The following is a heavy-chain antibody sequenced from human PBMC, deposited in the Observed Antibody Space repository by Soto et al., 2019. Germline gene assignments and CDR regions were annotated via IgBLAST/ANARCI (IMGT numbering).Heavy chain of an antibody. J-gene: IGHJ4*02. D-gene: IGHD3-10*01. CDR1: GYTFSSYG. V-gene: IGHV1-18*01. CDR2: ISAYNANT. Sequence: QVQLVQSGPEVKKPGASVKVSCKASGYTFSSYGLSWVRQAPGQGLEWMGWISAYNANTNYAPKFQGRVTMSTDTSTSTAFKELRSLRYDDTAVYYCARGRAINFDYWGQGTLVTVSS. CDR3: ARGRAINFDY.